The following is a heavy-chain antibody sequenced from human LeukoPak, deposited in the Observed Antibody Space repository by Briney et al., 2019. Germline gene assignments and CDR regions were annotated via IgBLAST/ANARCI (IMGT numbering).Heavy chain of an antibody. D-gene: IGHD6-19*01. V-gene: IGHV4-34*01. CDR3: ARDRSSGWSDFQH. Sequence: ASETLSLTCAVYGGSFSGYYWSWIRQPPGKGLEWIGEINHSGSTNYNPSLKSRVTISVDTSKDQFSLKLSSVTAADTAVYYCARDRSSGWSDFQHWGQGTLVTVSS. CDR2: INHSGST. J-gene: IGHJ1*01. CDR1: GGSFSGYY.